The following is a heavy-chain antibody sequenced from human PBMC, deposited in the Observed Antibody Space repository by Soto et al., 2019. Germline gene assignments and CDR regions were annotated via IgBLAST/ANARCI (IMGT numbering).Heavy chain of an antibody. CDR1: GGSFNGYY. D-gene: IGHD3-3*01. CDR3: ARRESDFWSGYYNWFDP. CDR2: IHHSGST. J-gene: IGHJ5*02. V-gene: IGHV4-34*02. Sequence: QVLLQQWGAGLLEPSETLSLTCAVYGGSFNGYYWTWIRHPPGEGLEWIGEIHHSGSTNYKPSLESRVTISVDTSKNQFSLKLSSVTAADTAVYYCARRESDFWSGYYNWFDPWGRGTLVTVSS.